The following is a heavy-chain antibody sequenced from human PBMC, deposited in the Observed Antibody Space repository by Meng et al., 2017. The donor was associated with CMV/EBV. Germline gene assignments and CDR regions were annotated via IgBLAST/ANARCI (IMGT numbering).Heavy chain of an antibody. CDR1: GGSISSSSYY. Sequence: GSLRLSCTVSGGSISSSSYYWGWIRQPPGKGLEWIGSIYYSGSTYYNLSLKSRVTISVDTSKNQFSLKLSSVTAADTAVYYCARDRVAARPFDYWGQGTLVTVSS. D-gene: IGHD6-6*01. CDR2: IYYSGST. J-gene: IGHJ4*02. CDR3: ARDRVAARPFDY. V-gene: IGHV4-39*07.